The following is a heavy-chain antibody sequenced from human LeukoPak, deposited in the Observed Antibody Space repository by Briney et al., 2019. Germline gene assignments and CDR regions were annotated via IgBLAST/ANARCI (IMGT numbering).Heavy chain of an antibody. Sequence: GRSLRLSCAASGFTFSSYGMHWVRQALGKGLEWVAVIWYDGRIKYYADSVKGRFTISRDNPKNTLYLQMNSLRAEDTAVYYCARVGSGSYFLDGFDIWGQGTMVTVSS. CDR1: GFTFSSYG. CDR2: IWYDGRIK. J-gene: IGHJ3*02. V-gene: IGHV3-33*01. CDR3: ARVGSGSYFLDGFDI. D-gene: IGHD1-26*01.